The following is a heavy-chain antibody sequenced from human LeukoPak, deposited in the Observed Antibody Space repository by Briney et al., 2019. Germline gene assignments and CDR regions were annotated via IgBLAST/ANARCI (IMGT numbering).Heavy chain of an antibody. CDR1: GYTFTSYG. CDR3: ARERMGLLPNKPFDY. J-gene: IGHJ4*02. Sequence: ASVKVSRKASGYTFTSYGISWVRQAPGQGLEWMGWISAYNGNTNYAQKLQGRVTMTTDTSTSTAYMELRSLRSDDTAVYYCARERMGLLPNKPFDYWGQGTLVTVSS. V-gene: IGHV1-18*04. CDR2: ISAYNGNT. D-gene: IGHD2-15*01.